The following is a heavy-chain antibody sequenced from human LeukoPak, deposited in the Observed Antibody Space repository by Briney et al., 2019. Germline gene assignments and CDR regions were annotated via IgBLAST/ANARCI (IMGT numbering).Heavy chain of an antibody. CDR1: GYTFTGYY. D-gene: IGHD3-22*01. J-gene: IGHJ4*02. Sequence: ASVKVSCKASGYTFTGYYMHWVRQAPGQGLEWMGRINPNSGGTNYAQKFQGRVTMTRDTSISTAYMELSRLRSDDTAVYYCARARECYYDSSGLDYWGQGTLVTVSS. CDR2: INPNSGGT. CDR3: ARARECYYDSSGLDY. V-gene: IGHV1-2*06.